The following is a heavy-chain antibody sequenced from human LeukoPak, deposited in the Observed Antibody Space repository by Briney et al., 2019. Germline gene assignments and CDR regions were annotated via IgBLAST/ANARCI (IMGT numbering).Heavy chain of an antibody. Sequence: GGSLRLSCVASGFTFSSYWMSWVRQAPGKELEWVANIKQDGSAKYYVDSVKGRFTISRDNAKNSLYLHMNSLRADDTAVYYCAQECVDSTGYYYVPNWFDPWGQGTLVTVSS. D-gene: IGHD3-22*01. J-gene: IGHJ5*02. V-gene: IGHV3-7*01. CDR3: AQECVDSTGYYYVPNWFDP. CDR1: GFTFSSYW. CDR2: IKQDGSAK.